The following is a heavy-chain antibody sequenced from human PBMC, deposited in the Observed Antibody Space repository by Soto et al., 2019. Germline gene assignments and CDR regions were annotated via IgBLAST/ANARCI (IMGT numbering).Heavy chain of an antibody. CDR1: GGSVSSGSFY. Sequence: SETLSLTCTVSGGSVSSGSFYWSWIRQSPGKGLEWIGYIYYNGNTDYDPSLKSRVTISVETSKNQFSLKLNSVTAADTAVYYCARDRGNSGWFDYWGQGTLVTVSS. D-gene: IGHD6-19*01. CDR3: ARDRGNSGWFDY. V-gene: IGHV4-61*01. CDR2: IYYNGNT. J-gene: IGHJ4*02.